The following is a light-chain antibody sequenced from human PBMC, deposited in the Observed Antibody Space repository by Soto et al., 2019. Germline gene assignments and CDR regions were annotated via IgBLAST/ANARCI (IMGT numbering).Light chain of an antibody. V-gene: IGKV3-15*01. CDR3: QQYSNWPSIT. CDR1: QSVSSN. J-gene: IGKJ5*01. CDR2: GAS. Sequence: EIVMTQSPATLSVSPGERVTLSCRASQSVSSNLAWYQHKPGQAPRLLIYGASTRATSIPVRFSGSGSGTAFTLTISSLQSEDFAVYYCQQYSNWPSITFGQGTRLEIK.